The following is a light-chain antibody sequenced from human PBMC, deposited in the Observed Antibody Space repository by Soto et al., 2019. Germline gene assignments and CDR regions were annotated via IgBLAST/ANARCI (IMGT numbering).Light chain of an antibody. V-gene: IGKV3-20*01. CDR3: LQYVTSPMCT. J-gene: IGKJ1*01. CDR1: QSVTSTY. Sequence: EIVLTQSPGTLSLSPGERATLSCRASQSVTSTYLAWYQQRPGQAPRLLIYGKSSRTTGIPDRFSGSGSGTDFTLTISRLEPEDFAVYYCLQYVTSPMCTFGQGTKV. CDR2: GKS.